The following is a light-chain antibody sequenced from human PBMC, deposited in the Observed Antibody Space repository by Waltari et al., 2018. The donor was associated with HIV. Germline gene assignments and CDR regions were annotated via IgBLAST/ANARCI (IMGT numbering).Light chain of an antibody. Sequence: EIQMTQSPSSLSASIGDTVTIPCRASQDISNSVSWFQLQPGKAPKLLVHGAFILQRGVPSRFSGSGSGTDYTLTITGLQAEDFATYFCQQYYGVPLTFGGGTRVDI. CDR2: GAF. J-gene: IGKJ4*01. CDR1: QDISNS. V-gene: IGKV1-NL1*01. CDR3: QQYYGVPLT.